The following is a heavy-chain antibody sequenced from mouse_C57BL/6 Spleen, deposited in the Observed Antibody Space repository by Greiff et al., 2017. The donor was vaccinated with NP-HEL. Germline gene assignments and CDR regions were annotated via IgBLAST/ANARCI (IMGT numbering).Heavy chain of an antibody. CDR3: ARGDGYDEAWFAY. D-gene: IGHD2-2*01. CDR2: INPSTGGT. CDR1: GYSFTGYY. J-gene: IGHJ3*01. V-gene: IGHV1-43*01. Sequence: VQLQQSGPELVKPGASVKISCKASGYSFTGYYMHWVKQSSEKSLEWIGEINPSTGGTSYNQKFKGKATLTVDKSSSTAYMQLKSLTSEDSAVYYCARGDGYDEAWFAYWGQGTLVTVSA.